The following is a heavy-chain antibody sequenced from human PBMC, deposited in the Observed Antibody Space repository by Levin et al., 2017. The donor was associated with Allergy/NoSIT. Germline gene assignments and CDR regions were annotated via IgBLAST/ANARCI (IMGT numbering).Heavy chain of an antibody. CDR3: ARSRGGYYDSMGGMDV. CDR1: GFTFSSYA. Sequence: GESLKISCAASGFTFSSYAMHWVRQAPGKGLEWVAVISYDGSNKYYADSVKGRFTISRDNSKNTLYLQMNSLRAEDTAVYYCARSRGGYYDSMGGMDVWGQGTTVTVSS. D-gene: IGHD3-22*01. V-gene: IGHV3-30*04. CDR2: ISYDGSNK. J-gene: IGHJ6*02.